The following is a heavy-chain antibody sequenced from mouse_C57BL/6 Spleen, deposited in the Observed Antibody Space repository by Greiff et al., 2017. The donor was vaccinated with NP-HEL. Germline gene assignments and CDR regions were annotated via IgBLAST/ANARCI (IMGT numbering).Heavy chain of an antibody. CDR2: IRNKANGYTT. CDR3: ARGDYDWYFDV. V-gene: IGHV7-3*01. Sequence: EVKLVESGGGLVQPGGSLSLSCAASGFTFTDYYMSWVRQPPGKALEWLGFIRNKANGYTTEYSASVKGRFTISRDNSQSILYLQMNALRAEDSATYYCARGDYDWYFDVWGTGTTVTVSS. J-gene: IGHJ1*03. D-gene: IGHD2-4*01. CDR1: GFTFTDYY.